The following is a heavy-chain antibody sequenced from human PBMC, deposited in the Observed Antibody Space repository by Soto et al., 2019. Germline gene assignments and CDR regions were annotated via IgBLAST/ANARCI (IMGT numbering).Heavy chain of an antibody. D-gene: IGHD3-22*01. Sequence: GESLKISCKGSGYSFTSYWISWVRQMPGKGLEWMGRIDPSDSYTNYSPSFQGRVTISADKSISTAYLQWSSLKASDTAMYYCARLGPDSSDYSPPGYDMDVWGQGTTVTVSS. CDR1: GYSFTSYW. J-gene: IGHJ6*02. V-gene: IGHV5-10-1*01. CDR2: IDPSDSYT. CDR3: ARLGPDSSDYSPPGYDMDV.